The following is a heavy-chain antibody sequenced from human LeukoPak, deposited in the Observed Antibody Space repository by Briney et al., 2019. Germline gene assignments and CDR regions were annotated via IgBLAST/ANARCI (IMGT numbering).Heavy chain of an antibody. CDR1: GYTFTGYY. J-gene: IGHJ4*02. CDR3: ARRHYYYGSGSYPYYYFDY. CDR2: INPNSGGT. Sequence: ASVKVSCKASGYTFTGYYMHWVRQAPGQGREWMGWINPNSGGTNYAQKLQGRVTMTRDTSISTAYMALSRLRSDDTAVYYCARRHYYYGSGSYPYYYFDYWGQGTLVTVSS. V-gene: IGHV1-2*02. D-gene: IGHD3-10*01.